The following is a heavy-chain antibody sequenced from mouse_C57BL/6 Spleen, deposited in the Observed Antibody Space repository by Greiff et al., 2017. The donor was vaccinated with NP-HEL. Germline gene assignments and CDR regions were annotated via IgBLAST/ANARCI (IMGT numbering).Heavy chain of an antibody. CDR3: ARGGYSNYPWYFDV. CDR2: IYPGDGDT. V-gene: IGHV1-80*01. D-gene: IGHD2-5*01. CDR1: GYAFSSYW. J-gene: IGHJ1*03. Sequence: VKLQESGAELVKPGASVKISCKASGYAFSSYWMNWVKQRPGKGLEWIGQIYPGDGDTNYNGKFKGKATLTADKSSSTAYMQLSSLTSEDSAVYFCARGGYSNYPWYFDVWGTGTTVTVSS.